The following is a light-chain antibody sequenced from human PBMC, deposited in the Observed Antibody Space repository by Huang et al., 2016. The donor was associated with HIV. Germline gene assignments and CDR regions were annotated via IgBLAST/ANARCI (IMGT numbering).Light chain of an antibody. CDR3: QQYYSTPT. CDR2: ATS. J-gene: IGKJ1*01. CDR1: QGISNS. Sequence: DIQMTQSPSSLSASVGDRVTITCRASQGISNSLAWYQQKPGNAPKLLLVATSRLESGVPSGFSGSGSGTDYTLTISSLQPEDFATYYCQQYYSTPTFGQGTKVEIK. V-gene: IGKV1-NL1*01.